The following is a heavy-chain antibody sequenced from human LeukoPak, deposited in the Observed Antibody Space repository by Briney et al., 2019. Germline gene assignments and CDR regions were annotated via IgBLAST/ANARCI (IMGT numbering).Heavy chain of an antibody. CDR1: GYSFTSYW. D-gene: IGHD3-16*01. Sequence: GESLKVSCQGSGYSFTSYWIGWVRQMPGKGLEWMGIIYPADSDTRYSPSFQGHVTISADKSISTAYLQWDSLKASDTAMYYCARGGDYTYGTGEYWGQGTLVTVSS. CDR2: IYPADSDT. J-gene: IGHJ1*01. CDR3: ARGGDYTYGTGEY. V-gene: IGHV5-51*01.